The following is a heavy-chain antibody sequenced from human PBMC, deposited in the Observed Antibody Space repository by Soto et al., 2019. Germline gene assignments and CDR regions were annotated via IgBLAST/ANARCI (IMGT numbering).Heavy chain of an antibody. J-gene: IGHJ3*02. D-gene: IGHD4-17*01. Sequence: GGSLRLSCAASGFTFSSYAMHWVRQAPGKGLEWVAFISYDGRYNYYADSVKGRFTISRDNSKNTLYLQMNSLRTEDTAVYYCAQETNAFDIWGQGTMVT. CDR2: ISYDGRYN. CDR1: GFTFSSYA. V-gene: IGHV3-30*18. CDR3: AQETNAFDI.